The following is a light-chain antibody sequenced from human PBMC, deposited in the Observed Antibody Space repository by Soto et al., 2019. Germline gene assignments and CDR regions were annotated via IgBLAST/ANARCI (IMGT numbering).Light chain of an antibody. J-gene: IGKJ5*01. CDR3: QQRSNWPPIT. CDR1: QSVKTF. V-gene: IGKV3-11*01. Sequence: EIVMTQSPATLSVSPGEGATLSCRASQSVKTFLVWYQHRPCQAPRVLIYDASHRATGIPARFSGSGSGTDFTLTISSLEPEDAALYYCQQRSNWPPITFGQGTRLEIK. CDR2: DAS.